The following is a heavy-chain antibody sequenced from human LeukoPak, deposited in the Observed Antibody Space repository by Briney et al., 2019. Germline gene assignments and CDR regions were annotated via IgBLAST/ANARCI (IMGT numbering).Heavy chain of an antibody. CDR3: ARGHRITMIVVVMADAFDI. J-gene: IGHJ3*02. CDR1: GGSFSGYY. D-gene: IGHD3-22*01. CDR2: INHSGST. V-gene: IGHV4-34*01. Sequence: SSETLSLTCAVYGGSFSGYYWSWIRQPPGKGLEWIGEINHSGSTNYNPSLKSRVTISVDTSKNQFSLKLSSVTAADTAVYYCARGHRITMIVVVMADAFDIWGQGTMVTVSS.